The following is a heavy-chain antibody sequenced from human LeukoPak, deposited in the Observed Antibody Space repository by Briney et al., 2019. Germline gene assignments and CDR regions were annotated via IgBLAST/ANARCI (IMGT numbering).Heavy chain of an antibody. CDR3: ARVEATATACFDS. CDR1: GDSVSSGGYY. J-gene: IGHJ4*02. D-gene: IGHD5-18*01. CDR2: IYPSGNT. V-gene: IGHV4-61*02. Sequence: PSQTLSLTCTVSGDSVSSGGYYWSWLRQPAGKGLEWIGRIYPSGNTNYNPSLKSRVTISMDTSKNQFSLKLSSVTAADTAVYYCARVEATATACFDSWGQGTLVTVSS.